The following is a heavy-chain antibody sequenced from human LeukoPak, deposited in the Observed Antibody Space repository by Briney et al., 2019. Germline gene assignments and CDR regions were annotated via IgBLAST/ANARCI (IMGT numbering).Heavy chain of an antibody. V-gene: IGHV3-30-3*01. CDR2: ISYDGSNK. CDR1: GFTFSSYA. D-gene: IGHD3-22*01. J-gene: IGHJ4*02. Sequence: GGSRRLSCAASGFTFSSYAMHWVRQAPGKGLEWVAVISYDGSNKYYADSVKGRFTISRDNSKNTLYLQMNSLRAEDTAVYYCARDSSGYFARGFFDYWGQGTLVTVSS. CDR3: ARDSSGYFARGFFDY.